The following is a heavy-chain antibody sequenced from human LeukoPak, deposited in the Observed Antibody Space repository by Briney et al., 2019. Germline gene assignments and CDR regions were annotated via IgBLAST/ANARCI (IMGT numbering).Heavy chain of an antibody. CDR1: GFTFSSYA. CDR2: ISGSGGST. Sequence: GGSLRLSCAASGFTFSSYAMSWVRQAPGKGLEWVSAISGSGGSTYYADSVKGRFTISRDNSKNTLYLQMNSLRAEDTAVYYCAKVYPRLWFGGSTFDSWGQGTLVTVSS. J-gene: IGHJ4*02. CDR3: AKVYPRLWFGGSTFDS. V-gene: IGHV3-23*01. D-gene: IGHD3-10*01.